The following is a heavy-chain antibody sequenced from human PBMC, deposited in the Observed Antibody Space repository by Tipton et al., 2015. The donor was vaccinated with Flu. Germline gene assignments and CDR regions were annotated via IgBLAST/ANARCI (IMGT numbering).Heavy chain of an antibody. Sequence: TLSLTCTVSGDSISSYYWSWIRQPPGKGLEWIGYIYYNGSTIYNPSLKSRVTISLDTSKSQFSLKLSSVTAADTAVYYCARLPLPLSYFDYWGQGTLVTVSS. CDR2: IYYNGST. V-gene: IGHV4-59*01. CDR3: ARLPLPLSYFDY. J-gene: IGHJ4*02. CDR1: GDSISSYY.